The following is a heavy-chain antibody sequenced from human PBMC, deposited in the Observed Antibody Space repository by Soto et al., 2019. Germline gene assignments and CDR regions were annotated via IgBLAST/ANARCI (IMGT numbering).Heavy chain of an antibody. J-gene: IGHJ4*02. CDR3: GKVLVGATGHTDSDS. Sequence: SETLSLTCTVSGGYIYRSGYYWGWIRQPRGRGLEWIGNIDYNGVTYSNHSLKSRVTISRDTSKNQFSLKLTSVTAADTALYYCGKVLVGATGHTDSDSWGPGTLVTVSS. CDR2: IDYNGVT. CDR1: GGYIYRSGYY. D-gene: IGHD2-15*01. V-gene: IGHV4-39*01.